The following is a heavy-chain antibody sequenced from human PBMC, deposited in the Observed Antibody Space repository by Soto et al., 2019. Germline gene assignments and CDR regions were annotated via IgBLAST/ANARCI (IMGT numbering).Heavy chain of an antibody. D-gene: IGHD5-12*01. CDR3: ARGPMVATSYYYYGMDV. Sequence: QVQLVQSGAEVKKPGASVKVSCKASGYTFTSYDINWVRQATGQGLEWMGWMNPNSGNTGYAQKFQGRVTMTRNTSISTAYRELSSLRSEDTAVYYCARGPMVATSYYYYGMDVWGQGTTVTVSS. J-gene: IGHJ6*02. CDR1: GYTFTSYD. CDR2: MNPNSGNT. V-gene: IGHV1-8*01.